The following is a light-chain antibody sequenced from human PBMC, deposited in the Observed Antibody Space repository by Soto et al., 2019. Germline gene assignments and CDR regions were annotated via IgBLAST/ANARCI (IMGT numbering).Light chain of an antibody. Sequence: IGLKQAPYTVSRSAHNTAPLSSRASQSVSSNLAWYQQKPGQAHRLLIYGASTRATGIPARFSGSGSGTEFTLTISCLQSEDFTVYCCQQYKKWPRRFGQGTKV. CDR1: QSVSSN. J-gene: IGKJ1*01. CDR2: GAS. V-gene: IGKV3-15*01. CDR3: QQYKKWPRR.